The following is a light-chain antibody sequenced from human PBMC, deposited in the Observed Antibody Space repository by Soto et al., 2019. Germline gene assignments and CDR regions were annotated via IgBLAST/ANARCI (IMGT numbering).Light chain of an antibody. J-gene: IGLJ2*01. V-gene: IGLV2-11*01. CDR3: FSYAGSYTFL. CDR1: RSDVGGFNF. CDR2: DVT. Sequence: QSALTQPRSVSGSPGQSVTISCAGTRSDVGGFNFVSWYQQHPGKVPKLMIYDVTKRPSGVPDRFSGSKSGNTASLTISGLQAEDEADYYCFSYAGSYTFLFGGGTQLTVL.